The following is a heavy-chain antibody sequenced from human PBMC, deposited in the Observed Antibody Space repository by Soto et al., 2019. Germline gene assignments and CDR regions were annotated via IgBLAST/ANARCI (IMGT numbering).Heavy chain of an antibody. D-gene: IGHD5-18*01. CDR2: IYHSGST. CDR1: GGSISSGGYS. CDR3: ARSGYSYGQIDY. V-gene: IGHV4-30-2*01. Sequence: SETLSLTCAVSGGSISSGGYSWSWIRQPPGKGLEWIGYIYHSGSTYYNPSLKSRVTISVDRSKNQFSLKLSSVTAADTAVYYCARSGYSYGQIDYWGQGTLVTVSP. J-gene: IGHJ4*02.